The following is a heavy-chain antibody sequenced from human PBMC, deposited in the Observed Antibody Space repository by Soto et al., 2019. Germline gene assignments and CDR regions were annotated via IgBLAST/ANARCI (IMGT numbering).Heavy chain of an antibody. V-gene: IGHV3-23*05. J-gene: IGHJ4*02. CDR3: AKGFEVAGFSFGC. Sequence: GGSLRLSCVVSGFTFNNYAMGWVRQAPGKGLESVSGITASGNSRYYADSVKDRFTVSRDNSRNTLFLQMDSLGVDDTGTYYCAKGFEVAGFSFGCCGQGTVVAVSS. D-gene: IGHD6-19*01. CDR2: ITASGNSR. CDR1: GFTFNNYA.